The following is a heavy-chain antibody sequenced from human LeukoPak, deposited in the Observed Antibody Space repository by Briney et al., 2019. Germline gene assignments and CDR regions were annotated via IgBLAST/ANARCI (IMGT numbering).Heavy chain of an antibody. CDR3: ARGQYGSGWYEEDDYYYGMDV. CDR1: GFTFSSYE. CDR2: ISSSGSTI. J-gene: IGHJ6*04. D-gene: IGHD6-19*01. Sequence: PGGSLRLSCAASGFTFSSYEMNWVRQAPGKGLEWVSYISSSGSTIYYADSVKGRFTISRDNAKNSLYLQMNSLRAEDTAVYYCARGQYGSGWYEEDDYYYGMDVWGKGTTVTVSS. V-gene: IGHV3-48*03.